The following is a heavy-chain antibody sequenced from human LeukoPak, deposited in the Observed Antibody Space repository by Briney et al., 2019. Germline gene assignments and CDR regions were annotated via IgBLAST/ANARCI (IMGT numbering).Heavy chain of an antibody. Sequence: SQTLSLTCALSGDSVSSDRAVWNWIRQSPSRGLEWLGRTYYMSKWYNDYAVSVKSRITINPDTSKNQFSLQLNSVTPEDTAVYYCARDQSWTTGFDIWGQGTMVTVSS. CDR2: TYYMSKWYN. CDR1: GDSVSSDRAV. J-gene: IGHJ3*02. V-gene: IGHV6-1*01. D-gene: IGHD2-8*02. CDR3: ARDQSWTTGFDI.